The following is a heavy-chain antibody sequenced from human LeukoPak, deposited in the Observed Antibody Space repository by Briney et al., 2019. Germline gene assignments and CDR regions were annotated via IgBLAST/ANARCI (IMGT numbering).Heavy chain of an antibody. CDR2: IYSGGST. V-gene: IGHV3-66*01. CDR1: GFTVSSNY. CDR3: AREDYGGNRNELFDY. D-gene: IGHD4-17*01. J-gene: IGHJ4*02. Sequence: GGSLGLSCAASGFTVSSNYMSWVRQAPGKGLEWVSVIYSGGSTYYADSVKGRFTISRDNSKNTLYLQMNSLRAEDTAVYYCAREDYGGNRNELFDYWGQGTLVTVSS.